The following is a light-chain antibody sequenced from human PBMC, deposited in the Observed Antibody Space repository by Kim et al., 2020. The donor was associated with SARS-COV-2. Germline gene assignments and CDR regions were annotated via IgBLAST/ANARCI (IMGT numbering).Light chain of an antibody. CDR1: NIGRKS. CDR2: YDS. V-gene: IGLV3-21*04. CDR3: QVWDSSSDHPYV. J-gene: IGLJ1*01. Sequence: PGKTARITCGGNNIGRKSVLWSQTKPGQAPVLVIYYDSDRHSGIPGRFSGSNSGNTATLTISRVEAGDEADYYCQVWDSSSDHPYVFGTGTKVTVL.